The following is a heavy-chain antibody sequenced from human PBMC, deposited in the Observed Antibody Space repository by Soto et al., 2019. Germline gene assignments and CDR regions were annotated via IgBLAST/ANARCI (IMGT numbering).Heavy chain of an antibody. D-gene: IGHD3-22*01. CDR1: GGSFIGYY. Sequence: PSETLSLTCAVYGGSFIGYYWSWIRQPPGKGLEWIGEINHSGSTNYNPSLKSRVTISVDTSKNQFSLKLSSVTAADTAVYYCARGGSDYYDSSGYYPPPKYYYYGMDVWGQGTTVTVSS. CDR3: ARGGSDYYDSSGYYPPPKYYYYGMDV. V-gene: IGHV4-34*01. J-gene: IGHJ6*02. CDR2: INHSGST.